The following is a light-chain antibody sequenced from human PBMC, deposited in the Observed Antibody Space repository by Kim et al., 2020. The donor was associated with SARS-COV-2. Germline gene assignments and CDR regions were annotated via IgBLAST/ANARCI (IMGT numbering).Light chain of an antibody. J-gene: IGLJ2*01. CDR3: NSRDSGGNHL. Sequence: VALGQTVRITCKGDSLRRYYASWYQQKPGQAPVLVMYGKNYRPSGIPDRFSGSRSGNTRSLTIIGAQAEDEADYYCNSRDSGGNHLFGGGTKLTVL. CDR1: SLRRYY. V-gene: IGLV3-19*01. CDR2: GKN.